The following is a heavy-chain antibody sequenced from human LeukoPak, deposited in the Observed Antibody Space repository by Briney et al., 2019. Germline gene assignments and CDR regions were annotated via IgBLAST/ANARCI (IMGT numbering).Heavy chain of an antibody. J-gene: IGHJ4*02. CDR2: IYSGGST. Sequence: GGSLRLSCAASGFTVGSNYMSWVRQAPGKGLEWVSVIYSGGSTYYADSVKGRFTISRDNSKNTLYLQMNSLRAEDTAVYYCARGNYGGNYYFDYWGQGTLVTVSS. CDR1: GFTVGSNY. V-gene: IGHV3-53*01. D-gene: IGHD4-23*01. CDR3: ARGNYGGNYYFDY.